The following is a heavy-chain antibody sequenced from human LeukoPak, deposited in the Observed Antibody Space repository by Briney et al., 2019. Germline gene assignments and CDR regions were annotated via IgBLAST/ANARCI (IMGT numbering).Heavy chain of an antibody. CDR2: ISYDGSNK. CDR3: AKSGGSGSFSYYGMDV. J-gene: IGHJ6*02. D-gene: IGHD3-10*01. Sequence: PGGSQRLSCAASGFTFSSYGMHWVRQAPGKGLEWVAVISYDGSNKYYADSVKGRFTISRDNSKNTLYLQMNSLRAEDTAVYYCAKSGGSGSFSYYGMDVWGQGTTVTVSS. V-gene: IGHV3-30*18. CDR1: GFTFSSYG.